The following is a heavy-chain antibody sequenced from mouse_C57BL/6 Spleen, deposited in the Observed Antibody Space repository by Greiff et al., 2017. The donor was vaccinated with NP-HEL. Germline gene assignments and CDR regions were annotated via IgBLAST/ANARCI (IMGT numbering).Heavy chain of an antibody. J-gene: IGHJ2*01. Sequence: QVQLQQPGAELVKPGASVKLSCKASGYTFTSYWMHWVKQRPGQGLEWIGMIHPNSGSTNYNEKFKSKATLTVDKSSSTAYMQLSSLTSEDSAVYYCARSDYYGYFDYWGQGTTLTVSS. CDR3: ARSDYYGYFDY. D-gene: IGHD1-1*01. V-gene: IGHV1-64*01. CDR2: IHPNSGST. CDR1: GYTFTSYW.